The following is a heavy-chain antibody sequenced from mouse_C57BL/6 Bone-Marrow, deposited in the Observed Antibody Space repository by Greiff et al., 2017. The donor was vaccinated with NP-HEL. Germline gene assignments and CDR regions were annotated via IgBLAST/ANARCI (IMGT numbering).Heavy chain of an antibody. CDR3: AKEAYYSNYDYAMDY. D-gene: IGHD2-5*01. CDR1: GYTFTDYY. J-gene: IGHJ4*01. CDR2: IYPGSGNT. Sequence: VQLQQSGAELVRPGASVKLSCKASGYTFTDYYINWVKQRPGQGLEGIARIYPGSGNTYYNEKFKGKATLTAEKSSSTAYMQLSSLTSEDSAVYFCAKEAYYSNYDYAMDYWGQGTSVTVSS. V-gene: IGHV1-76*01.